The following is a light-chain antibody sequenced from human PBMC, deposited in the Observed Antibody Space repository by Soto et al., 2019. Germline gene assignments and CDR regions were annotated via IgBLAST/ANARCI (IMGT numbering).Light chain of an antibody. Sequence: EIVMKQSPATLSVSPGERATLSCRASQSVSSNLAWYQQKPGQAPRLLIYGASTRATGIPARFSGSGSGTEFTLTISSLQSEDFAVYYCQQYNNWPRGTFGGGTKVEIK. CDR3: QQYNNWPRGT. CDR2: GAS. CDR1: QSVSSN. V-gene: IGKV3-15*01. J-gene: IGKJ4*01.